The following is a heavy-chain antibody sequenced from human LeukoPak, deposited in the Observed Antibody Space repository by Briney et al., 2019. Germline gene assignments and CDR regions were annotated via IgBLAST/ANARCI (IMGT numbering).Heavy chain of an antibody. Sequence: QTGGSLRLSCAASGFTFSSYAMSWVRQAPGKGLEWVSAISGSGGSTYYADSVKGRFTISRDNSKNTLYLQMNSLRAEDTAVYYCAKDRRHCSGGSCYHPFDYWGQGTLVTVSS. D-gene: IGHD2-15*01. CDR2: ISGSGGST. J-gene: IGHJ4*02. V-gene: IGHV3-23*01. CDR1: GFTFSSYA. CDR3: AKDRRHCSGGSCYHPFDY.